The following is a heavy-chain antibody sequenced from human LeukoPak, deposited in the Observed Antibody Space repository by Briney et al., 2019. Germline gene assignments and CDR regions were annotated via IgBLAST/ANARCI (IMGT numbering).Heavy chain of an antibody. CDR3: ARVRRGSSWYYYGMDV. CDR2: ITASGATT. V-gene: IGHV3-23*01. CDR1: GFTFSAHH. D-gene: IGHD6-13*01. Sequence: PGGSLRLSCATSGFTFSAHHMNWVRQAPGKGLEWVSGITASGATTYYADSVKGRFTISRDSSQSTLYLQMNSLRAEDTAVYYCARVRRGSSWYYYGMDVWGQGTTVTVSS. J-gene: IGHJ6*02.